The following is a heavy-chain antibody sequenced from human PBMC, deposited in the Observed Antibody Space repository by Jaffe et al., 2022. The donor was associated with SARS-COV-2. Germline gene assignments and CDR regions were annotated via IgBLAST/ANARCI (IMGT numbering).Heavy chain of an antibody. V-gene: IGHV3-30*18. CDR1: GFTFSSYG. D-gene: IGHD3-3*01. Sequence: QVQLVESGGGVVQPGRSLRLSCAASGFTFSSYGMHWVRQAPGKGLEWVAVISYDGSNKYYADSVKGRFTISRDNSKNTLYLQMNSLRAEDTAVYYCAKDALPGVAYYYYGMDVWGQGTTVTVSS. J-gene: IGHJ6*02. CDR3: AKDALPGVAYYYYGMDV. CDR2: ISYDGSNK.